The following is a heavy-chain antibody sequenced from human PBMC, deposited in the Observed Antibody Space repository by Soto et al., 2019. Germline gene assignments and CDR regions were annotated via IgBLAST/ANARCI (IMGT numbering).Heavy chain of an antibody. D-gene: IGHD3-3*01. J-gene: IGHJ4*02. Sequence: ASVKVSCKASGYTFTGYYMHWVRQAPGQGLEWMGWINPNSGGTNYAQKFQGWVTMTRDTSISTAYMELSRLRSHDTAVYYCARFGTHLGAVNQKKRSDAFDYCRQGHLVPVS. V-gene: IGHV1-2*04. CDR1: GYTFTGYY. CDR3: ARFGTHLGAVNQKKRSDAFDY. CDR2: INPNSGGT.